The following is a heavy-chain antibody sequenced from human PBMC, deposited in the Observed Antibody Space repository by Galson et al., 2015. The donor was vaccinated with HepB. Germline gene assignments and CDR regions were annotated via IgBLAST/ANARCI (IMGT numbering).Heavy chain of an antibody. J-gene: IGHJ4*02. CDR2: INTNTGSP. CDR1: GYTFTSYA. Sequence: SVKVSCKASGYTFTSYAINWVRQAPGQGLEWMGWINTNTGSPTFAQGFAGRFVFSLDTSVSTAYLQISSLKAEDTAVYYCAREEASSSGWYQSGYWGQGTLVTVSS. CDR3: AREEASSSGWYQSGY. V-gene: IGHV7-4-1*02. D-gene: IGHD6-19*01.